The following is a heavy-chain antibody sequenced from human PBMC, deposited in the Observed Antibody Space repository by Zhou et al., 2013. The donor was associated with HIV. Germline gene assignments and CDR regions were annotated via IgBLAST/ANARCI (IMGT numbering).Heavy chain of an antibody. D-gene: IGHD3-9*01. V-gene: IGHV1-18*01. CDR2: ISGNNGKT. CDR3: ARVLFDRSDY. Sequence: QVQLVQSGGEVKKPGASVKVSCKASGYTFNSYGIIWVRQAPGQGLEWMGWISGNNGKTKYAQRFQGRVTMTTDTSTSTAYMEVRSLRSDDTAVYYXARVLFDRSDYWGQGTLVTVSS. J-gene: IGHJ4*02. CDR1: GYTFNSYG.